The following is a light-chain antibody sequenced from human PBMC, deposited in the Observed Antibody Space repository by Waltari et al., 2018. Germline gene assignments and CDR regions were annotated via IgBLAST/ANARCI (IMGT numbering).Light chain of an antibody. Sequence: IVLTQSPGTLPLSPGERATLSCRASQSVSRTLAWYQQKPGQAPRLLIYGASTRAAGIPDRFSGSGSGTDFSLTISRLEPEDFAVYYCQHYVRLPVTFGQGTKVEIK. CDR3: QHYVRLPVT. V-gene: IGKV3-20*01. CDR2: GAS. CDR1: QSVSRT. J-gene: IGKJ1*01.